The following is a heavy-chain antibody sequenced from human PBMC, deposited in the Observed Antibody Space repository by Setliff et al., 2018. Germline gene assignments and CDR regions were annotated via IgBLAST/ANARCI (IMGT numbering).Heavy chain of an antibody. CDR2: IRSKADNYAT. J-gene: IGHJ3*02. CDR3: ILIGSSADAFDI. Sequence: GVSLRLSCAASGFTFSGSAMHWVRQASGKGLEWVGRIRSKADNYATAYAASVRGRFTISRDDSKNTAYLQMNSLKTEDTAVYYCILIGSSADAFDIWGQGTMVTVSS. D-gene: IGHD6-19*01. V-gene: IGHV3-73*01. CDR1: GFTFSGSA.